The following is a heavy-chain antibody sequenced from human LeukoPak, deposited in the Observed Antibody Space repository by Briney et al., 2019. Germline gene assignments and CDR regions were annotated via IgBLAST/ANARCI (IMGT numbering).Heavy chain of an antibody. CDR3: ARALRPYYDFWSGYYKSSVEFDY. V-gene: IGHV4-34*01. D-gene: IGHD3-3*01. Sequence: SETLSLTCAVHGGSFSGYYWSCILQPPGKGLEWVGEINHSGSTNYNPSLKSRVTISVDTSKNQFSLKLSSVTAADTAVYYCARALRPYYDFWSGYYKSSVEFDYWGQGTLVTVSS. J-gene: IGHJ4*02. CDR1: GGSFSGYY. CDR2: INHSGST.